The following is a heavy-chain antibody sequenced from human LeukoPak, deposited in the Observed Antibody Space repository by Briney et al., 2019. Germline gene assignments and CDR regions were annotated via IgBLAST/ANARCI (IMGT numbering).Heavy chain of an antibody. CDR2: ISAYNGNI. Sequence: ASVKVSCKASGYTFTSYGISWVRQAPGQGLEWMGWISAYNGNINYAQKLQGRVTMTTDTSTSTAYMELRSLRSDDTAVYYCARDAGIQLWRGNFDYWGQGTLVTVSS. V-gene: IGHV1-18*01. CDR3: ARDAGIQLWRGNFDY. D-gene: IGHD5-18*01. CDR1: GYTFTSYG. J-gene: IGHJ4*02.